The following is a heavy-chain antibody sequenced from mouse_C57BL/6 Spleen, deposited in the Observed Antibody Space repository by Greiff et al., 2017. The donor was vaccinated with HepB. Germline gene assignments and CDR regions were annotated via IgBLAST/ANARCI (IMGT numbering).Heavy chain of an antibody. Sequence: EVQLVESGGGLVKPGGSLKLSCAASGFTFSDYGMHWVRQAPEKGLEWVAYISSGSSTIYYADTVKGRFTISRDNAKHTLFLQMTSLRSEDTAMYYCARILNSYYAMDYWGQGTSVTVSS. CDR2: ISSGSSTI. J-gene: IGHJ4*01. CDR1: GFTFSDYG. CDR3: ARILNSYYAMDY. D-gene: IGHD1-3*01. V-gene: IGHV5-17*01.